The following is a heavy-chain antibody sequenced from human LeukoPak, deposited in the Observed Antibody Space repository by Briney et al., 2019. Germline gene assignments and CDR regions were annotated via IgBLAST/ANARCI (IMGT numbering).Heavy chain of an antibody. Sequence: PGGSLRLSCAASGFTFSSYAMSWVRQAPGKGLEWVSAISGSGGSTYYADSVKGRFTISRDNSKNTLYLQMSSLRAEDTAVYYCAKLWAMVQDLGGYWGQGTLVTVSS. CDR3: AKLWAMVQDLGGY. D-gene: IGHD3-10*01. CDR1: GFTFSSYA. J-gene: IGHJ4*02. V-gene: IGHV3-23*01. CDR2: ISGSGGST.